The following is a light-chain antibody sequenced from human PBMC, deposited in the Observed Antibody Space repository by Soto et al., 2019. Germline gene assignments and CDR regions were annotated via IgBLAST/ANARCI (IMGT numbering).Light chain of an antibody. CDR3: CSYLGSSTV. J-gene: IGLJ7*01. Sequence: QSVLTQPASVSGSPGQSITISCTGVSGDVGNYNLVSWYQQHPAKAPKLIIYEDDKRPSGVSNRFSGSKSRDTASLTISGLQSEDEAAYYCCSYLGSSTVFGGGTQLTVL. V-gene: IGLV2-23*01. CDR1: SGDVGNYNL. CDR2: EDD.